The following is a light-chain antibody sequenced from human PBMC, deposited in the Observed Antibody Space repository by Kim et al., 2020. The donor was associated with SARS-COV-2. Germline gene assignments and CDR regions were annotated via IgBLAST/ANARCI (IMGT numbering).Light chain of an antibody. J-gene: IGKJ1*01. CDR3: QQYNSYPT. CDR1: QSISSW. CDR2: KAS. V-gene: IGKV1-5*03. Sequence: SAALGDRVPITCRASQSISSWLAWYQQKPGKAPKLLIYKASSLESGVPSRFSGSGSGTEFTLTISSLQPDDFATYYCQQYNSYPTFGQGTKVDIK.